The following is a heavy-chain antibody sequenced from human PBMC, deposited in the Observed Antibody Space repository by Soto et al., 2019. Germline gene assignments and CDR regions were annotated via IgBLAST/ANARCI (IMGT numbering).Heavy chain of an antibody. CDR2: FSGGRDTT. J-gene: IGHJ4*02. Sequence: GSLRLSCVASGFTFSSYAMSWVRQAPGQRLEWVATFSGGRDTTWHADSVKGRFTVPRDSSKNTLSLQMNSLRPEDTALYYCAKATSATCTGSICYSFDYWGKGTLVTVSS. D-gene: IGHD2-21*01. V-gene: IGHV3-23*01. CDR1: GFTFSSYA. CDR3: AKATSATCTGSICYSFDY.